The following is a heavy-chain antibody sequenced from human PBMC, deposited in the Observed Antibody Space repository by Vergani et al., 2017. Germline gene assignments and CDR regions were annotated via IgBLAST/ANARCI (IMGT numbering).Heavy chain of an antibody. D-gene: IGHD3-22*01. V-gene: IGHV4-61*02. Sequence: QVQLQESGPGLVKPSQTLSLTCTVSGGSISSGSYYWSWIRQPAGKGLEWIGRIYTSGSTNYNPSLKSRVTMSVDTSKNQFSLKLSSVTAADTAVYYCARGVPYYYVSSGYYYYFDYWGQGTLVTVSS. J-gene: IGHJ4*02. CDR2: IYTSGST. CDR1: GGSISSGSYY. CDR3: ARGVPYYYVSSGYYYYFDY.